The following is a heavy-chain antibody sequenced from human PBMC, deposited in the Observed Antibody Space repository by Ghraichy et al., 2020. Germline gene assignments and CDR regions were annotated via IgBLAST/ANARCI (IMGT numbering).Heavy chain of an antibody. CDR1: GGSISSSSYY. CDR2: IYYSGST. D-gene: IGHD2-2*01. CDR3: ARTLSRPYSNWFDP. V-gene: IGHV4-39*01. Sequence: SETLSLTCTVSGGSISSSSYYWGWIRQPPGKGLEWIGSIYYSGSTYYNPSLKSRVTISVDTSKNQFSLKLSSVTAADTAVYYCARTLSRPYSNWFDPWGQGTLVTVSS. J-gene: IGHJ5*02.